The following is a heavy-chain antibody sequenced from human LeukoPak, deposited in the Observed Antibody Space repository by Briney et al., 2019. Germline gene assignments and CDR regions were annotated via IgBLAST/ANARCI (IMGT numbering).Heavy chain of an antibody. J-gene: IGHJ6*04. CDR1: GFTFSGYS. Sequence: GGSLRLSCAASGFTFSGYSMNWVRQAPGKGLEWASYISSSSSKIHYADSVKGRFTVSRDNAKNSLYLQMNSLRAEDTAVYYCAELGITMIGGVWGKGTTVTISS. V-gene: IGHV3-48*01. D-gene: IGHD3-10*02. CDR3: AELGITMIGGV. CDR2: ISSSSSKI.